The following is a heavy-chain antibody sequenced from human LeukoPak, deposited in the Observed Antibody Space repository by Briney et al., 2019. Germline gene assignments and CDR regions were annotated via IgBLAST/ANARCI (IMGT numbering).Heavy chain of an antibody. CDR1: GYTLTELS. CDR2: FDPEDGET. V-gene: IGHV1-24*01. D-gene: IGHD5-12*01. J-gene: IGHJ4*02. CDR3: ATVESLGGYATGDY. Sequence: ASVKVSCKVSGYTLTELSMHWVRQAPGKGLEWMGGFDPEDGETIYAQKFQGRVSTTEDTSTDTAYMELSSLRSEDTAVYYCATVESLGGYATGDYWGQGTLVTVSS.